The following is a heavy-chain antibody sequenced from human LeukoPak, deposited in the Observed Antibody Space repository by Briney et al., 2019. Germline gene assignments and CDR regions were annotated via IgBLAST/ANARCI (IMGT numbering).Heavy chain of an antibody. CDR3: ARDHPKGWYFDL. J-gene: IGHJ2*01. V-gene: IGHV1-18*01. Sequence: ASVKVSCKASGYTFTTYGISWVRQAPGQGLEWMGWISAYNGNTNYAQKLQGRVTMTTDTSTSTAYMGLRSLRSDDTAVYYCARDHPKGWYFDLWGRGTLVTVSS. CDR1: GYTFTTYG. CDR2: ISAYNGNT.